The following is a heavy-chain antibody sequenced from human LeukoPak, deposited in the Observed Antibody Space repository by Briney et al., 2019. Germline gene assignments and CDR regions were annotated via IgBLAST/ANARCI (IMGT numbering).Heavy chain of an antibody. D-gene: IGHD4-11*01. CDR1: GGTFSSYA. Sequence: SVKVSCKASGGTFSSYAISWVRQAPGQGLEWMGGIIPIFGTANYAQKFQGRVTITTDESTSTAYMELSSLRSEDTAVYYCARDSGLDSNPFNDYYYYYMDVWGKGTTVTVSS. J-gene: IGHJ6*03. CDR2: IIPIFGTA. CDR3: ARDSGLDSNPFNDYYYYYMDV. V-gene: IGHV1-69*05.